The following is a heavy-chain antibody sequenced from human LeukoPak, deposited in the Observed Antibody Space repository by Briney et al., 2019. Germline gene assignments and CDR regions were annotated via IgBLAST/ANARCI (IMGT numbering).Heavy chain of an antibody. D-gene: IGHD2-15*01. J-gene: IGHJ4*02. V-gene: IGHV1-2*02. Sequence: VASVKVSCKASGYTFTGYYMHWVRQAPGQGLEWMGWINPNSGGTNYAQKFQGRVTMTRDTSISTAYMELSRLRSDDTAVYYCARERTLTSCYDYWGQGTLVTVSP. CDR2: INPNSGGT. CDR3: ARERTLTSCYDY. CDR1: GYTFTGYY.